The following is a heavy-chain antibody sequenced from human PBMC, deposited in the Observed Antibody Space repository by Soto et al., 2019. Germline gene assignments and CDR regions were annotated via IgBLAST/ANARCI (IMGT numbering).Heavy chain of an antibody. J-gene: IGHJ4*02. CDR2: IYHSGAT. D-gene: IGHD3-9*01. V-gene: IGHV4-30-4*01. CDR3: ARGADILTGYYYFDY. Sequence: SETLSLTCTVSGASTSSGDYYWNWIRQPPGKGLEWIGYIYHSGATFYNPSLKSRVTISLDTSKNLFSLNLSSVTAADTAVYYCARGADILTGYYYFDYWGQGTLVTVSS. CDR1: GASTSSGDYY.